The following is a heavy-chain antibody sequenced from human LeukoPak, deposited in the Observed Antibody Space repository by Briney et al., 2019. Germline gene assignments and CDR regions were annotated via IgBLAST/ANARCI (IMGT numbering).Heavy chain of an antibody. CDR1: GFTFSSYS. Sequence: GGSLRLSCAASGFTFSSYSMNWVRQAPGKGLEGVSSISTSSSYIYYADSVKGRFTISRDNAKHSQYLQMNSLRAEDTAVYYCARDPWTNSDYDGFDYWGQGTLVTVSS. CDR3: ARDPWTNSDYDGFDY. J-gene: IGHJ4*02. D-gene: IGHD5-12*01. V-gene: IGHV3-21*01. CDR2: ISTSSSYI.